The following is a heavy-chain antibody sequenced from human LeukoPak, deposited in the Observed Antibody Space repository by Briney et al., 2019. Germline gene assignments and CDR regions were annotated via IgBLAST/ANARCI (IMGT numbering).Heavy chain of an antibody. Sequence: SETLSLTCTVSGGSISSYYWSWIRQPPGKGLEWIGRIYTSGSTNYNPSLKSRVTMSVDTSKNQFSLKLSSVTAADTAVYYCARVKAAAVPLGFDYWGQGTLVTVSS. CDR1: GGSISSYY. V-gene: IGHV4-4*07. D-gene: IGHD6-13*01. CDR3: ARVKAAAVPLGFDY. CDR2: IYTSGST. J-gene: IGHJ4*02.